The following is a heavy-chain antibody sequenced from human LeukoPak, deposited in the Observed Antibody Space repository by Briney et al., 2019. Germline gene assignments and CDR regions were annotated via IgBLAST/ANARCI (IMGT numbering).Heavy chain of an antibody. Sequence: GGSLRLSCAASGFTFSNYAMSWVRQAPGKGLEWVSGINSSGGSTYYADSVKGRFTISRDNSKNTLYPQMNSLRAEDTAVYYCAKVPHIVVVVAAGYYFDYWGQGTLVTVSS. CDR2: INSSGGST. CDR1: GFTFSNYA. J-gene: IGHJ4*02. D-gene: IGHD2-15*01. V-gene: IGHV3-23*01. CDR3: AKVPHIVVVVAAGYYFDY.